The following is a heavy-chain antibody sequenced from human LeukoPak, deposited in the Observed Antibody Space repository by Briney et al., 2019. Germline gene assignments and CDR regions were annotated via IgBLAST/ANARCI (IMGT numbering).Heavy chain of an antibody. D-gene: IGHD5-24*01. CDR2: ISGSGDNT. CDR1: GFTFSSHG. CDR3: GRDDAHVYNYVIQY. V-gene: IGHV3-23*01. Sequence: GGSLRLSCAASGFTFSSHGMSWVRQAPGKGLEWVSTISGSGDNTYYADSVKGRFTISRDNSKNTLYLQMNSLRAEDTAVYFCGRDDAHVYNYVIQYWGQGTLVTVSS. J-gene: IGHJ4*02.